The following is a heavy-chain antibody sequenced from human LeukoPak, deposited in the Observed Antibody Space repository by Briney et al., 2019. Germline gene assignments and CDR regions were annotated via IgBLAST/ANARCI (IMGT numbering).Heavy chain of an antibody. CDR1: GGSISSYY. Sequence: SSETLSLTCTVSGGSISSYYWSWIRQPPGKGLEWIGYIYYSGSTNYNPSLKSRVTISVDTSKNQFSLKLSSVTAADTAVYYCAIPPIAGGSSRYCSSTSCYTDMDVWGQGTTVTVSS. CDR2: IYYSGST. CDR3: AIPPIAGGSSRYCSSTSCYTDMDV. D-gene: IGHD2-2*02. J-gene: IGHJ6*02. V-gene: IGHV4-59*12.